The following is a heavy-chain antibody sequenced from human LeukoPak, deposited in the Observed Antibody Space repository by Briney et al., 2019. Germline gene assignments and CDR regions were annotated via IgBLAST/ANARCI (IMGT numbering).Heavy chain of an antibody. Sequence: GGSLRLSCAASGFIFSDYEMNWVRQAPGKGLEGVSYISSSGRNIFYAESVKGRFNISRDSATNSLYLQMDSLRAEDTAVYYCARDGGGHSNGNDAFDIWGQGTMVTVSS. J-gene: IGHJ3*02. V-gene: IGHV3-48*03. CDR1: GFIFSDYE. CDR2: ISSSGRNI. D-gene: IGHD5-18*01. CDR3: ARDGGGHSNGNDAFDI.